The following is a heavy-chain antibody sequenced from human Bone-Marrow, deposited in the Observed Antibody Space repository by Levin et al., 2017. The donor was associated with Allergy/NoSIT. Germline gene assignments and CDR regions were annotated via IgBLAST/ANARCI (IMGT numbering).Heavy chain of an antibody. J-gene: IGHJ4*02. CDR3: ARTAFSGYGKYYFDY. CDR1: GFSLSTSGMR. Sequence: LSLTCTFSGFSLSTSGMRVSWIRQPPGRALEWLARIDWNDDKFYSTSLKTRLTISKDTSKNQVVFTMTTMDPVDTATYYCARTAFSGYGKYYFDYWGQGTLVTVSS. CDR2: IDWNDDK. D-gene: IGHD5-12*01. V-gene: IGHV2-70*04.